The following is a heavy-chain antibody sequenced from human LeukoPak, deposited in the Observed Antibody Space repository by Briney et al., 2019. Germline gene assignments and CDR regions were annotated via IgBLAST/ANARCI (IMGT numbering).Heavy chain of an antibody. CDR3: AKVPTYDSSGYYYREIWYFDL. J-gene: IGHJ2*01. Sequence: GGSLRLSCAASGFTFSSYAMSWVRQAPGKGLEWVSAISGSGGSTYYADSVKGRFTISRDNSKNTLYLQMNSLRAEDTAVYYCAKVPTYDSSGYYYREIWYFDLWGRGTLVTVSS. D-gene: IGHD3-22*01. CDR1: GFTFSSYA. V-gene: IGHV3-23*01. CDR2: ISGSGGST.